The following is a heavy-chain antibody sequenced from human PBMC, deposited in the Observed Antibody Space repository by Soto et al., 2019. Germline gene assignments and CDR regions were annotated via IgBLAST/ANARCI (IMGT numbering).Heavy chain of an antibody. V-gene: IGHV3-30*18. D-gene: IGHD5-18*01. CDR1: GFTFSTYG. J-gene: IGHJ4*02. Sequence: QVQLVESGGGVVQPGRSLRLSCAASGFTFSTYGMHWVRQAPGKGLEWVAVISYDGNNKYYADSVKGRFTISRENSKNPLYLQMNSLRAEDTAVYYCAKELVSGYSYSPPSGYWGQGTLVTVSS. CDR3: AKELVSGYSYSPPSGY. CDR2: ISYDGNNK.